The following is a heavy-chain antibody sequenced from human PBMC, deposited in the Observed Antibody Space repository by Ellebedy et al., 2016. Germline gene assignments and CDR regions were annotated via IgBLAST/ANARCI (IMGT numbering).Heavy chain of an antibody. J-gene: IGHJ4*02. CDR3: EVVYSSSRGYFDY. CDR1: GYSFTGYF. D-gene: IGHD6-6*01. V-gene: IGHV1-2*02. Sequence: ASVKVSXXASGYSFTGYFLHWVRQAPGQGLEWMGWINPNSGGTNYAQKFQGRVTMTRDTSISTAYMELSRLRSDDTAVYYCEVVYSSSRGYFDYWGQGTLVTVSS. CDR2: INPNSGGT.